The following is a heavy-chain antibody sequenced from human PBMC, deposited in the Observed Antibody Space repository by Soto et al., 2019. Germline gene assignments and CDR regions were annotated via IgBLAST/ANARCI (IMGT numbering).Heavy chain of an antibody. Sequence: QVQLVESGGGVVQPGRSLRLSCAASGFTFSSFDMHWVRQAPGKGLEWVAVIWYDGSNKYYADSVKGRFTISRDNSKNTLYLQMNSLRAEDTAVYYCARDSYDMDVWGQGTTVTVSS. J-gene: IGHJ6*02. CDR2: IWYDGSNK. CDR1: GFTFSSFD. CDR3: ARDSYDMDV. V-gene: IGHV3-33*01.